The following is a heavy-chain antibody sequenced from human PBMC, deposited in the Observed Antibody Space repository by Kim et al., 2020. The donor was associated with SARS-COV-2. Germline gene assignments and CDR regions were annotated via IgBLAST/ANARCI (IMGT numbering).Heavy chain of an antibody. D-gene: IGHD3-16*02. CDR2: IYTSGST. CDR3: ARDHMYDYVWGSYRSTDAFDI. CDR1: GGSISSYY. J-gene: IGHJ3*02. Sequence: SETLSLTCTVSGGSISSYYWSWIRQPAGKGLEWIGRIYTSGSTNYNPSLKSRVTMSVDTSKNQFSLKLSSVTAADTAVYYCARDHMYDYVWGSYRSTDAFDIWGQGTMVTVSS. V-gene: IGHV4-4*07.